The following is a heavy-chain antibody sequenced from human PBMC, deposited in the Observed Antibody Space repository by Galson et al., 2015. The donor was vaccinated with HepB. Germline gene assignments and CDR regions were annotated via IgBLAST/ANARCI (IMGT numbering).Heavy chain of an antibody. CDR3: AGQWERDAFDI. CDR1: GGSISTSSYY. J-gene: IGHJ3*02. D-gene: IGHD1-26*01. Sequence: LSLTCTVSGGSISTSSYYWGWIRQPPGEGLEWIANVFYSGSTYYNPSLRSRLTISADTSKNQFSLKLNSVTAADTAVYYCAGQWERDAFDIWGQGTKVTVSS. CDR2: VFYSGST. V-gene: IGHV4-39*01.